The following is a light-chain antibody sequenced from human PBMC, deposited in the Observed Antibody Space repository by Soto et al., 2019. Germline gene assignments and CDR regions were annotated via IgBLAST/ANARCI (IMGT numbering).Light chain of an antibody. J-gene: IGKJ1*01. CDR1: QSVLYSSNNKNY. Sequence: DFVMTQSPDSPAVSLGERATINCRSSQSVLYSSNNKNYLAWYQQKPGQPPKLLIYWASTRESGVPDRFSGSGSGTDFTLTISSLQAEDVAVYYCQQYYSSPQTFGQGTKVDIK. CDR3: QQYYSSPQT. CDR2: WAS. V-gene: IGKV4-1*01.